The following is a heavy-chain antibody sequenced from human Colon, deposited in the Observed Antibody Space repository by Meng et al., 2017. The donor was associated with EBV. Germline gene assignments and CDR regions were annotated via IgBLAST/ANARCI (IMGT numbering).Heavy chain of an antibody. J-gene: IGHJ4*02. CDR2: IYYSGST. CDR1: GGSVSSGGYY. D-gene: IGHD6-19*01. CDR3: ARVSSGWDYFDY. Sequence: QAQAQESAPRLAKPSQTLSLTRPVSGGSVSSGGYYWTWIRQHPGKGLEWFGHIYYSGSTFYNPSLKRRVIISIDTSKNQFSLNLRSVTAADTAVYYCARVSSGWDYFDYWGQGTLVTVSS. V-gene: IGHV4-31*03.